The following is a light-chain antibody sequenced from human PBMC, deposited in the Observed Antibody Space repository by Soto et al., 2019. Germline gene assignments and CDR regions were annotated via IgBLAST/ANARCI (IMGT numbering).Light chain of an antibody. J-gene: IGKJ1*01. V-gene: IGKV4-1*01. Sequence: DILMTQSPDSLAVSLGERATIDCESSQSLLYRSNNKNRLAWYQQKPGQAPRLLIYGAPTRATGIPARFSGSGSGTEFTLTISSLQSEDFAVYYCQQYNNWPPWTFGQGTKVDIK. CDR1: QSLLYRSNNKNR. CDR3: QQYNNWPPWT. CDR2: GAP.